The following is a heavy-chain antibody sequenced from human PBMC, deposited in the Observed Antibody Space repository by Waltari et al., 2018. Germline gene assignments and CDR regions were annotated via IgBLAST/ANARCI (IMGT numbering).Heavy chain of an antibody. CDR1: EFTFSSYA. V-gene: IGHV3-30*04. CDR2: ISYNGRNI. CDR3: ARDYCDRTYCHGMDV. D-gene: IGHD3-22*01. J-gene: IGHJ6*02. Sequence: QVQLVESGGGVVQPGRSLRLSCVASEFTFSSYAMHLVRQAPGKGLGGVAFISYNGRNIYYVDSVKGRFTISRDNSKKTLDMQMNSLRAEDTAVYYCARDYCDRTYCHGMDVWGQGTTVTVFS.